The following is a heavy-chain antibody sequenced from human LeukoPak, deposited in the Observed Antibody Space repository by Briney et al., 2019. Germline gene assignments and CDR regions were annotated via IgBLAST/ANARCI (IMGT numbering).Heavy chain of an antibody. CDR3: AKTPVTYYYDSSGAPWYFDY. D-gene: IGHD3-22*01. J-gene: IGHJ4*02. CDR1: GFTFSSYA. Sequence: PGGSLRLSCAASGFTFSSYAMSWVRQAPGKGLEWVSAISGSGGSTYYADSVKGRFTISRDNSKNTLYLQMNSLRAEDTAVYYCAKTPVTYYYDSSGAPWYFDYWGQGTLVTVSS. CDR2: ISGSGGST. V-gene: IGHV3-23*01.